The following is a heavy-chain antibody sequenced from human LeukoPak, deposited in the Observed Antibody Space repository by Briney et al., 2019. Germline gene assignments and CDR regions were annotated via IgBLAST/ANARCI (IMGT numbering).Heavy chain of an antibody. CDR1: GGTFSSYA. Sequence: ASVKVSCKASGGTFSSYAISWVRQAPGQGLEWMGGIIPIIGTANYAQKFQGRVTITADKSTSTAYMELSSLRSEDTAVYYCARPVSYDILTGYSGRNWFDPWGQGTLVTVSS. D-gene: IGHD3-9*01. CDR3: ARPVSYDILTGYSGRNWFDP. CDR2: IIPIIGTA. J-gene: IGHJ5*02. V-gene: IGHV1-69*06.